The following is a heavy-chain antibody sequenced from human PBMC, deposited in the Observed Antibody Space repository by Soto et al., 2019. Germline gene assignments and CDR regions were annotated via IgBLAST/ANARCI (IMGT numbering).Heavy chain of an antibody. J-gene: IGHJ4*02. Sequence: QLQLQESGPGLVKPSETLSLTCTVSGGSISSSSYYWGWIRQPPWKGLEWIGSIYYSGSTYYNPSLKSQVTISVDTSKSQFSLKLSSVTAADTAVYYCARLIRDNWNGEGAGDYWGQGTLVTVSS. CDR1: GGSISSSSYY. CDR2: IYYSGST. V-gene: IGHV4-39*01. CDR3: ARLIRDNWNGEGAGDY. D-gene: IGHD1-1*01.